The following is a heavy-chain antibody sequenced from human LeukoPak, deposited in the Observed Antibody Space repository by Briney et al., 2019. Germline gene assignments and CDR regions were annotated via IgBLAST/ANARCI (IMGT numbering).Heavy chain of an antibody. CDR2: INSNGGCT. J-gene: IGHJ3*02. CDR3: ARVGTVNAFDI. CDR1: GFTFSRYA. D-gene: IGHD1-1*01. Sequence: PGGSLRLSCAASGFTFSRYAMHWVRQAPGKGLEYVSAINSNGGCTYYANSVKGRFTISRDNSKNTLYLQMGSLRAEDMAVYYCARVGTVNAFDIWGQGTMVTVSS. V-gene: IGHV3-64*01.